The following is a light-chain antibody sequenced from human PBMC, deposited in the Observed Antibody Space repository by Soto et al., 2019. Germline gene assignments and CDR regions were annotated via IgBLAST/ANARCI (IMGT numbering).Light chain of an antibody. CDR1: SSDVGGYNY. CDR2: EVS. CDR3: SSYTSSSTVV. V-gene: IGLV2-14*01. J-gene: IGLJ2*01. Sequence: QSALTQPASVSGSPGQSITISCTGTSSDVGGYNYVYWYQQHPGKAPKLMIYEVSNRPSGVSNRFSGSKSGNTASLTISGLQADDEADYYCSSYTSSSTVVFGGGTKLTVL.